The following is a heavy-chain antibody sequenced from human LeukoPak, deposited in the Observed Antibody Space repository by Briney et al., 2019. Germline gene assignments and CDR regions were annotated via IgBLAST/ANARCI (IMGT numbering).Heavy chain of an antibody. Sequence: ASVKVPCKASGYSFTGYYMHWARQAPGQGLEWMGWINPNSGHTNYAQKFQGRVTMTRDTSISTAYMELSRLRSDDTAVYYCARDLNYFGSGSYLYFFDYWGQGTLVTVSS. CDR2: INPNSGHT. J-gene: IGHJ4*02. CDR1: GYSFTGYY. V-gene: IGHV1-2*02. D-gene: IGHD3-10*01. CDR3: ARDLNYFGSGSYLYFFDY.